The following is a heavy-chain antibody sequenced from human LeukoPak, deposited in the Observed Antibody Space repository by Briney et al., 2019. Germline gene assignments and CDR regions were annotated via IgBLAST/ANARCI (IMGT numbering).Heavy chain of an antibody. V-gene: IGHV3-74*01. CDR3: ARDGILGSHDY. CDR2: IDSDGTGT. J-gene: IGHJ4*02. CDR1: GFTFSNYW. D-gene: IGHD3-3*02. Sequence: GGSLRLSCVASGFTFSNYWMHWVRQTPGKGLVWVSHIDSDGTGTSYADSVKGRFTISGDNAKNTLYLQMNGLRAEDTAVYYCARDGILGSHDYWGQGTLVTVSS.